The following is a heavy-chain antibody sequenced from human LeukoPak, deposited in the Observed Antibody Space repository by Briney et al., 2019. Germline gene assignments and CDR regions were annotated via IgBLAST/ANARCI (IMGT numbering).Heavy chain of an antibody. CDR3: TRDYSGDY. Sequence: ASVKVSCKASGYTFSDYGINWVRQAPGQGLEWMGWITVYNDDTNYGQKFQGRVTMTTDTSTSTAYMELRRLRSDDTAVYYCTRDYSGDYWGQGPLVTVSS. CDR2: ITVYNDDT. V-gene: IGHV1-18*01. J-gene: IGHJ4*02. CDR1: GYTFSDYG. D-gene: IGHD3-10*01.